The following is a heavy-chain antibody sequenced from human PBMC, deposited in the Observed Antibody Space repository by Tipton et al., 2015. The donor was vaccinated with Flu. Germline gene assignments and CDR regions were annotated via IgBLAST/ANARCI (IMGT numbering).Heavy chain of an antibody. D-gene: IGHD2-15*01. J-gene: IGHJ6*02. CDR1: GFTFSSYE. V-gene: IGHV3-48*03. Sequence: VQLVQSGGGLVQPGGSLRLSCAASGFTFSSYEMNWVRQAPGKGLEWVSYISSSGSAISYADSVKGRFTISRDNAKNSLYLQMNSLRAEDTAVYYCARGSVVAAPSGYYGMDVWGQGTTVSVSS. CDR2: ISSSGSAI. CDR3: ARGSVVAAPSGYYGMDV.